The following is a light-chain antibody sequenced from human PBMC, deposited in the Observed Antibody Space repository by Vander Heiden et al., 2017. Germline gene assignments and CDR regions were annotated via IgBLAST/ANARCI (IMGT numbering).Light chain of an antibody. CDR3: QQRSNWPLT. J-gene: IGKJ4*01. CDR2: DAS. V-gene: IGKV3D-11*02. Sequence: EIVLTQSPATLSLSPGERATLSCRASQSVSSYLAWYQQKPGQAPRLLIYDASNRATGIPARFSGSGPGTDFTLTISSLEPEDFAVYYCQQRSNWPLTFGGGTKVXIK. CDR1: QSVSSY.